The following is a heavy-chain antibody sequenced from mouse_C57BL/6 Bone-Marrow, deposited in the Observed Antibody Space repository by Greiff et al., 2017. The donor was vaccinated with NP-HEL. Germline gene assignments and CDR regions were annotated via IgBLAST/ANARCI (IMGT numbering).Heavy chain of an antibody. Sequence: QVQLQQSDAELVKPGASVKISCKVSGYTFTDHTIHWMKQRPEQGLEWIGYIYPRDGSTKYNEKFKGKATLTADKSSSTAYMQLNSLTSEDSAVYFCAREWVYYYGSSLAWFAYWGQGTLVTVSA. CDR2: IYPRDGST. D-gene: IGHD1-1*01. CDR1: GYTFTDHT. V-gene: IGHV1-78*01. J-gene: IGHJ3*01. CDR3: AREWVYYYGSSLAWFAY.